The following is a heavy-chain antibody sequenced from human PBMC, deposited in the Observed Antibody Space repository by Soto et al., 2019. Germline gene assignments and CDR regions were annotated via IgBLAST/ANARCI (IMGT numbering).Heavy chain of an antibody. Sequence: QVQLVESGGGVVQPGRALRLSCAASGFSFSSYGMHWGRQAPGEGLEWVAVMANDGSNEYYADSVKGRFTISRDNSKNTLYLQVDSLSPEDTAVYYCAKSIGCSSWYAPEYWGQGTLVTVSS. CDR1: GFSFSSYG. CDR3: AKSIGCSSWYAPEY. CDR2: MANDGSNE. D-gene: IGHD6-13*01. V-gene: IGHV3-30*18. J-gene: IGHJ4*02.